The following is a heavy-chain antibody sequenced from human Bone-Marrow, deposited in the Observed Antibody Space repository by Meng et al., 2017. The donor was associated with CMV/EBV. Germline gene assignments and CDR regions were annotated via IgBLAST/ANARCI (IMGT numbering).Heavy chain of an antibody. J-gene: IGHJ6*02. Sequence: GGSLRLSCAASGFTFSSYAINWVRQAPGKGLEWVSGISGSGGDTYFADSVKGRFSISRDNSKHTLYLQMNSLRAEDTAIYYCARTIPPAIFYYYYGLDVCGQRTTVAASS. CDR3: ARTIPPAIFYYYYGLDV. CDR2: ISGSGGDT. D-gene: IGHD2-2*02. V-gene: IGHV3-23*01. CDR1: GFTFSSYA.